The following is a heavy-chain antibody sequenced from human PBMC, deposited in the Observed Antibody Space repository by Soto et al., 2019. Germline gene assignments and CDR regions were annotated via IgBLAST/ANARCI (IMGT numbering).Heavy chain of an antibody. J-gene: IGHJ4*02. D-gene: IGHD2-8*01. CDR1: GYTLPNYS. CDR2: INPGTGYT. V-gene: IGHV1-3*01. CDR3: TRDLNGGNPFDY. Sequence: QVQFVQSGAEVKKPGASVRLSCKPSGYTLPNYSIQWVRQAAGQGLQWLGGINPGTGYTESSQRFQGRLTLTMDNSATTFYMDLTSLTSEDTAVYFCTRDLNGGNPFDYWGQGTLVTVSS.